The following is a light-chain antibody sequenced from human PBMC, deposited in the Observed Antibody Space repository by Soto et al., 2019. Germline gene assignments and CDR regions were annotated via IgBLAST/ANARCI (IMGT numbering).Light chain of an antibody. CDR2: AAS. CDR3: QQSYWWT. Sequence: DIQMTQSPSSLSASVGDRVTITCRASQSISSYLNWYQQKPGKAPKLLIYAASSLQSGVPSRFSGSGSGTDFTLTSSSLQPEDFATYYCQQSYWWTVGQGTKVEIK. J-gene: IGKJ1*01. V-gene: IGKV1-39*01. CDR1: QSISSY.